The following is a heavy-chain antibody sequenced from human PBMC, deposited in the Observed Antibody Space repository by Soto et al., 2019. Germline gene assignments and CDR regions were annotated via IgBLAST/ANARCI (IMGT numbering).Heavy chain of an antibody. D-gene: IGHD4-4*01. V-gene: IGHV1-3*01. Sequence: QVQVLQSGAEVKKPGASVKVSCKASEYTFTSYTMHWVRQAPGQRLKWMGWINGGNGNTKYSQKFQGRVTITRDTSASTAYMELSSLRSDDTAVYYCARELQGLYYFDYWGQGTLVTVSS. J-gene: IGHJ4*02. CDR1: EYTFTSYT. CDR3: ARELQGLYYFDY. CDR2: INGGNGNT.